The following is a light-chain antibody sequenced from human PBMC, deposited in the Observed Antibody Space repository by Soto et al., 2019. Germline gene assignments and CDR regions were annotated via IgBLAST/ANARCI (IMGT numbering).Light chain of an antibody. V-gene: IGKV1-5*01. CDR3: QQYSSLSWS. CDR1: QSVFSW. Sequence: DIQMTHSPSTLSASVGDRVTITCRASQSVFSWLAWYQQTPGTAPKLLIYDASTLEAGVPSRFRGSGSGTEFTLTIGGLQPDDFATYHCQQYSSLSWSFGQWTKVEVK. CDR2: DAS. J-gene: IGKJ1*01.